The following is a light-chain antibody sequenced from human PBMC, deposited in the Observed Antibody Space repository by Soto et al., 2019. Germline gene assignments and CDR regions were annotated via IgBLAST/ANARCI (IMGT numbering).Light chain of an antibody. Sequence: VLTQPASVSGTPGQSITISCTGTSSDVGSYNLVSWYQHHPGKAPKLMIYEGSKRPSGLSNRFSGSKSGNTASLTISGLQAEDEADYYCCSYAGSRTIYVFGTGTKVTVL. CDR1: SSDVGSYNL. CDR2: EGS. J-gene: IGLJ1*01. CDR3: CSYAGSRTIYV. V-gene: IGLV2-23*01.